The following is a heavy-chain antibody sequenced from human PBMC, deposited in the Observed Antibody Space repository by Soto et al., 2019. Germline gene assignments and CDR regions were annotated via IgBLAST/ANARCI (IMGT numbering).Heavy chain of an antibody. CDR3: ARGPPLGY. CDR2: IYHRRST. J-gene: IGHJ4*02. Sequence: QLQLPESGSGLVKPSQTLSLTCAVSGGSISSGCYSWSWLRQPPGKGLECIGYIYHRRSTYYNPSLKSRVTISVDRAKNPFSLKLRSVTAADTAVYYCARGPPLGYWGQGTLVTVPS. CDR1: GGSISSGCYS. V-gene: IGHV4-30-2*01.